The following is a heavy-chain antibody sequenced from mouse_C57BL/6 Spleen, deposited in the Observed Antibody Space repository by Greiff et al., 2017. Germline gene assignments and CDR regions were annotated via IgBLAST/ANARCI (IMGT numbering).Heavy chain of an antibody. CDR2: IYPYNDGT. V-gene: IGHV1-14*01. Sequence: VQLKESGAELMKPGASVKLSCKASGYTFTSYVMHWVKQKPGQGLEWIGYIYPYNDGTKYNEKFKGRATLTSDKSSSTAYMELSSLTSEDSAVYYCARSHYYGTYFDVWGTGTTVTVSS. CDR1: GYTFTSYV. J-gene: IGHJ1*03. D-gene: IGHD1-1*01. CDR3: ARSHYYGTYFDV.